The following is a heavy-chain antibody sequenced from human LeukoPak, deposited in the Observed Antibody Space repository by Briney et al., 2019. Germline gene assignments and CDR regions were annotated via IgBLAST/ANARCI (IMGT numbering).Heavy chain of an antibody. V-gene: IGHV4-59*08. D-gene: IGHD2-15*01. CDR1: GGSISSNY. CDR3: ARRMTWWGPANYYYYGMDV. Sequence: SETLSLTCTVSGGSISSNYWSWIRLPPGKGLEWIGYVSYTGTTRYSPSPSLKSRVAISVDTSENQFSLKLSSVTAADTAVYYCARRMTWWGPANYYYYGMDVWGQGTTVTVSS. CDR2: VSYTGTT. J-gene: IGHJ6*02.